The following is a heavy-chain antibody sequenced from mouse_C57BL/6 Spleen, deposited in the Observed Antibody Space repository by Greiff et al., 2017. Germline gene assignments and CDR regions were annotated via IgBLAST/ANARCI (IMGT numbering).Heavy chain of an antibody. V-gene: IGHV5-6*01. Sequence: EVQGVESGGDLVKPGGSLKLSCAASGFTFSSYGMSWVRQTPDKRLEWVATISSGGGYTYYPESVKGRVTISRANAKTTLYLQMSSLKSEDTAMYYCARRGDTTVLAWYFDVWGTGTTVTVSS. CDR1: GFTFSSYG. CDR3: ARRGDTTVLAWYFDV. CDR2: ISSGGGYT. J-gene: IGHJ1*03. D-gene: IGHD1-1*01.